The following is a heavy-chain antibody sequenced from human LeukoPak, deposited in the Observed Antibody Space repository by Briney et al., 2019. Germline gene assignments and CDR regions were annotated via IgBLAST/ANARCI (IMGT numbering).Heavy chain of an antibody. D-gene: IGHD2-2*01. CDR2: ISAYNGNT. CDR1: GYTFTSYG. J-gene: IGHJ3*02. CDR3: ATALIPGYCSSTSCHVYAFDI. V-gene: IGHV1-18*01. Sequence: ASVKVSCKASGYTFTSYGISWVRQAPGQGLEWMGWISAYNGNTNYAQKLQGRVTMTTDTSTSTAYMELRSLRSDDTAVYYCATALIPGYCSSTSCHVYAFDIWGQGTMVTVSS.